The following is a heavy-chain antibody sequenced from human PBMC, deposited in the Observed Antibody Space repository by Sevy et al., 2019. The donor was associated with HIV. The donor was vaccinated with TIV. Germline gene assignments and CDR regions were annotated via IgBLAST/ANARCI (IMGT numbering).Heavy chain of an antibody. CDR3: TTVSTY. V-gene: IGHV3-15*07. D-gene: IGHD2-2*01. Sequence: GGSLRLSCAASPFIFNNAGMSWVRQAPGKGLEWVGGIKSKADGAKTDYTAPVKVRFSIFTDDSKHTVHQQSNSLKIEDTALYYCTTVSTYWGQGTLVTVSS. CDR2: IKSKADGAKT. CDR1: PFIFNNAG. J-gene: IGHJ4*02.